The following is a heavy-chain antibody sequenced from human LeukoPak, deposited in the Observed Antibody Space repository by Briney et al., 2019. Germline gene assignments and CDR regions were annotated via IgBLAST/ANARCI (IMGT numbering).Heavy chain of an antibody. CDR3: ARDQCSGGSCHPGN. CDR1: GGSISSGSYY. D-gene: IGHD2-15*01. J-gene: IGHJ4*02. CDR2: IYTSGST. Sequence: PSETLSLTCTVSGGSISSGSYYWSWIRQPAGKGLEWIGRIYTSGSTNYNPSLKSRVTISVDTSKNQFSLKLSSVTAADTAVYYCARDQCSGGSCHPGNWGQGTLVTVSS. V-gene: IGHV4-61*02.